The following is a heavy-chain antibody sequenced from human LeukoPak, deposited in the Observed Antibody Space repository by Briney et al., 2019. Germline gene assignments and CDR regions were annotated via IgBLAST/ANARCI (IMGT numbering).Heavy chain of an antibody. Sequence: SETLSLTCTVSGGSISSYYWSWIRQPPGKGLEWIGYIYYSGSTNYNPSLKSRVTISVDTSKNQFSLKLSSVTAADTAVYYCAGEDYDILTGYSLRWFDPWGQGTLVTVSS. V-gene: IGHV4-59*01. D-gene: IGHD3-9*01. CDR3: AGEDYDILTGYSLRWFDP. J-gene: IGHJ5*02. CDR1: GGSISSYY. CDR2: IYYSGST.